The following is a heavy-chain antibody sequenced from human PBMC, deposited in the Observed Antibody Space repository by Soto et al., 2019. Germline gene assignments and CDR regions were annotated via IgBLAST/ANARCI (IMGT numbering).Heavy chain of an antibody. J-gene: IGHJ5*02. CDR2: IVVGSGNT. CDR1: GFTFTSSA. V-gene: IGHV1-58*01. CDR3: AAFSRLSSGWLGNWFDP. D-gene: IGHD6-19*01. Sequence: ASVKVSCKASGFTFTSSAVQWVRQARGQRLEWIGWIVVGSGNTNYAQKFQERVTITRDMSTSTAYVELSSLRSEDTAVYYCAAFSRLSSGWLGNWFDPWGQGTLVTVSS.